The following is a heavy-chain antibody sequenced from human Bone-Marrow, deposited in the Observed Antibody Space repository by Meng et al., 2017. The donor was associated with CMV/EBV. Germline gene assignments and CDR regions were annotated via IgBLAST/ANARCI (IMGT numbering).Heavy chain of an antibody. CDR3: TRPGTGGY. CDR1: GFTFSGSA. D-gene: IGHD3/OR15-3a*01. CDR2: IRSKANSYAT. Sequence: GESLKISCAASGFTFSGSAMHWVRQASGKGLGWVGRIRSKANSYATAYAASVKGRFTISRDDSKNTAYLQMNCLKTEDTAVYYCTRPGTGGYWGQGTLVTVSS. J-gene: IGHJ4*02. V-gene: IGHV3-73*01.